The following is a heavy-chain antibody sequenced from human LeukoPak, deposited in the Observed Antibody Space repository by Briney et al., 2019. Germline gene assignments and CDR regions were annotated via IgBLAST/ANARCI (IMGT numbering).Heavy chain of an antibody. CDR1: GFSFSDFY. CDR3: AREARGSGRDFDY. Sequence: GGSLRLSCAASGFSFSDFYMSWIRQAPGMGLEWISYIGTRSNPIYYADSVKGRFTISRDDAKNSLYLQMNSLRDEDTAVYSCAREARGSGRDFDYWGQGILVTVSS. CDR2: IGTRSNPI. J-gene: IGHJ4*02. V-gene: IGHV3-11*01. D-gene: IGHD1-26*01.